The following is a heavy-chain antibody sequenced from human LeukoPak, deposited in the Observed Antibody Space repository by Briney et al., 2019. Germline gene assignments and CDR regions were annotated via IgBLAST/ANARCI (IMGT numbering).Heavy chain of an antibody. CDR2: IYYSGST. D-gene: IGHD5-12*01. J-gene: IGHJ4*02. V-gene: IGHV4-59*08. CDR3: ARHVTRYGGPDFDY. CDR1: GGSINSYY. Sequence: SETLSLTCTVSGGSINSYYWSWIRQPPGKGLEWIGYIYYSGSTNYNPSLKSRVTMSVDTAENQFSLKLTSVTAADTAVYYCARHVTRYGGPDFDYWGQGVLVTVSS.